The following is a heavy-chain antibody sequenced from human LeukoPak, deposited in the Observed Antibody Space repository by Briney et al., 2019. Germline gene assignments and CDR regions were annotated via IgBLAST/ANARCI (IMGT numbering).Heavy chain of an antibody. CDR1: GFTFNDYA. V-gene: IGHV3-9*01. CDR2: ISWNSRSI. CDR3: AKNWRFGELLFDY. D-gene: IGHD3-10*01. J-gene: IGHJ4*02. Sequence: TGGSLRLSCATSGFTFNDYAMYWVRQAPGKGLEWVSGISWNSRSIAYADSVKGRFTISRDNAKNSLYLQMNSLRAEDTAVYYCAKNWRFGELLFDYWGQGTLVTVSS.